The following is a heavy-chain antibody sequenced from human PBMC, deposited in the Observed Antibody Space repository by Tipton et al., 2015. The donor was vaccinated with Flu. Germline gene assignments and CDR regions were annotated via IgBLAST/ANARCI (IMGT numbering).Heavy chain of an antibody. J-gene: IGHJ3*02. Sequence: GLVKPSETLSLTCTVAGGSISTSYWSWIRQPAGKGLEWIGRISTSGSTNYNASLESRVTLSRDTSKNHISLRLRSATAADTALYYCARDLRGYSGYTGGDAFDMWGRGTMVFVSS. CDR2: ISTSGST. CDR3: ARDLRGYSGYTGGDAFDM. V-gene: IGHV4-4*07. D-gene: IGHD5-12*01. CDR1: GGSISTSY.